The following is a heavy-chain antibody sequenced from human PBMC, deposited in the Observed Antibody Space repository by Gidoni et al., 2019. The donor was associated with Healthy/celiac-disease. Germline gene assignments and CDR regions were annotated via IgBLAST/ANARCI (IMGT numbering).Heavy chain of an antibody. CDR2: ISSSSSYT. Sequence: QVQLVESGGGLVKPGGSLRLSCAASGFTFSDYYMSWIRQAPGKGLEWVSYISSSSSYTNYADSVKGRFTISRDNAKNSLYLQMNSLRAEDTAVYYCARESRDGSWFDPWGQGTLVTVSS. D-gene: IGHD1-26*01. CDR1: GFTFSDYY. V-gene: IGHV3-11*06. CDR3: ARESRDGSWFDP. J-gene: IGHJ5*02.